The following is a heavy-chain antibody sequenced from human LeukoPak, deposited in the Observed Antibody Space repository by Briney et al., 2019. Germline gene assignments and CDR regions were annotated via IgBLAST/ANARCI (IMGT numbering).Heavy chain of an antibody. Sequence: SETLSLTCAVYGGSFSGYYWSWIRQPPGKGLEWIGEINHSGSTNYNPSLKSRVTISVDTSKNQFSLKLSSVTAADTAVYYCARPIYDSSGYGNDAFDIWGQGTTVTVSS. CDR1: GGSFSGYY. CDR2: INHSGST. V-gene: IGHV4-34*01. D-gene: IGHD3-22*01. J-gene: IGHJ3*02. CDR3: ARPIYDSSGYGNDAFDI.